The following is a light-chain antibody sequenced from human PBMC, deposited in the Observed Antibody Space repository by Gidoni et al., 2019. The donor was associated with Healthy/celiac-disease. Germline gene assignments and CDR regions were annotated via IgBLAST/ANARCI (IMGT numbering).Light chain of an antibody. CDR2: GAS. CDR1: QSVSSN. V-gene: IGKV3-15*01. CDR3: QQYNNWPRT. Sequence: ETVMTPSPATLSVSPGERATLSCRASQSVSSNLAWYQQKPGQAPRLLIYGASTRDSGIPARFSGSGSGTEFTLTISSLQSEDFAVYYCQQYNNWPRTFGQGTKVEIK. J-gene: IGKJ1*01.